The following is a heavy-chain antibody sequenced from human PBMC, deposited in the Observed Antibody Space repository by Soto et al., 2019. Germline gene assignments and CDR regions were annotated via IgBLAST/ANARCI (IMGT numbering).Heavy chain of an antibody. CDR2: ISGSGGST. V-gene: IGHV3-23*01. J-gene: IGHJ4*02. D-gene: IGHD6-13*01. Sequence: PGGSLRLSCAASGFTFSSYAMSWVRQAPGKGLEWVSAISGSGGSTYYADSVKGRFTISRDNSKNTLYLQMNSLRAEDTAVYYCATSPEGIAAADHLDYWGQGTLVTVSS. CDR3: ATSPEGIAAADHLDY. CDR1: GFTFSSYA.